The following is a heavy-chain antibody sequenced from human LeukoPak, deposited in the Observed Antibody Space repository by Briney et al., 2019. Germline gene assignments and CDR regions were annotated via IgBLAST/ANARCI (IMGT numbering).Heavy chain of an antibody. CDR3: ARQITYYDILTGYYNPGAYFDY. Sequence: SETLSLTCTVSGGSISGHYWSWIRQPPGKALEYIGYVYYSGSTNYNPSLENRVTFSLDTSKNHFSLKLSSVTAADTAVYYCARQITYYDILTGYYNPGAYFDYWGQGTLVTVSS. CDR2: VYYSGST. J-gene: IGHJ4*02. CDR1: GGSISGHY. V-gene: IGHV4-59*08. D-gene: IGHD3-9*01.